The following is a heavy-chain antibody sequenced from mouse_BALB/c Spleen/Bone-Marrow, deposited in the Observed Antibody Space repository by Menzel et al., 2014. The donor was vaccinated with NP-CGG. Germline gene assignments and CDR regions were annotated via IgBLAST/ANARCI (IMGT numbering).Heavy chain of an antibody. CDR3: ASYGSSYYAMDY. CDR2: ISTYSGNT. CDR1: GYTFTDYA. J-gene: IGHJ4*01. D-gene: IGHD1-1*01. Sequence: VQLVESGPELVRPGVSVKISCKGSGYTFTDYAMHWVKQSHAKSLEWIGVISTYSGNTNYNQKFKGKATMTVDKPSSTAYMELARLTSEDSAIYYCASYGSSYYAMDYWGQGTSVTVSS. V-gene: IGHV1-67*01.